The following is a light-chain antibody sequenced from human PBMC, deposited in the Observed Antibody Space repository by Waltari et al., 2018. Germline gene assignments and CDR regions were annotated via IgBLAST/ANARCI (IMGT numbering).Light chain of an antibody. J-gene: IGKJ4*02. Sequence: EIVLTQSPGTLSLSPGERATLSCRASQSVSISYLAWYQQTPGQAPRLLIYGASSMATGIPDRFSGSGSGTDFTLTISRLEPEDFAVYYCQQYGSSFGGGTKVEIK. CDR1: QSVSISY. CDR2: GAS. CDR3: QQYGSS. V-gene: IGKV3-20*01.